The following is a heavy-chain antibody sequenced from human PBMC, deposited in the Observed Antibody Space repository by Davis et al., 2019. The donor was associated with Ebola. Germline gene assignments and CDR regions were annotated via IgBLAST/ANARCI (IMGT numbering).Heavy chain of an antibody. CDR3: ARDLGYCSSTSCYRFSNYYYYYGMDV. Sequence: ASVKVSCKASGYTFTSYYMHWVRQAPGQGLEWMGIINPSGGSTSYAQKFQGRVTMTRDTSTSTVYMELSSLRSEDTAVYYCARDLGYCSSTSCYRFSNYYYYYGMDVWGQGTTVTVSS. CDR1: GYTFTSYY. D-gene: IGHD2-2*01. V-gene: IGHV1-46*01. J-gene: IGHJ6*02. CDR2: INPSGGST.